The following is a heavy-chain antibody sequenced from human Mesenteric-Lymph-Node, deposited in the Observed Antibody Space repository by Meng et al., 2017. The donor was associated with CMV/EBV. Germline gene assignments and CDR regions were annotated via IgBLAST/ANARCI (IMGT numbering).Heavy chain of an antibody. V-gene: IGHV4-34*01. D-gene: IGHD3-3*01. CDR2: ISYSGSA. CDR1: GGSFSGYY. J-gene: IGHJ4*02. CDR3: ARATIFGVVRYYFDY. Sequence: SQTLSLTCAVYGGSFSGYYWSWIRQPPGKGLEWIGSISYSGSAFYNPSLMSRVTISADTSKNQFSLKLSFMTAADTAVYYCARATIFGVVRYYFDYWGQGTLVTVSS.